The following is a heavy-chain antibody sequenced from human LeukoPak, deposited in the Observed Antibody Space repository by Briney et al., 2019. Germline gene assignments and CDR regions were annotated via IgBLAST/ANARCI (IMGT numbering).Heavy chain of an antibody. Sequence: SETLSLTCAVYGGSFSGYYWSWIRQPPGKGLEWIGEINHSGSTNYNPSLKSRVTISVDTSKNQFSLKLSSVTAADTAVYYCARHGIAVAGSRAKKNAFDIWGQGTMVTVSS. CDR2: INHSGST. J-gene: IGHJ3*02. D-gene: IGHD6-19*01. CDR3: ARHGIAVAGSRAKKNAFDI. CDR1: GGSFSGYY. V-gene: IGHV4-34*01.